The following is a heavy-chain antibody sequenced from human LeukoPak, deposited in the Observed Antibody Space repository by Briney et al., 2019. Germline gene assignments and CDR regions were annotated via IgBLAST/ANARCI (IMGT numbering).Heavy chain of an antibody. CDR3: ARDRRISWDAFDI. CDR2: IYYSGST. D-gene: IGHD3-16*01. J-gene: IGHJ3*02. Sequence: PSETLSLTCTVSGGSISSSSYYWGWIRQPPGKGLEWIGSIYYSGSTYYNPSLKSRVTISVDTSKNQFSLKLSSVTAADTAVYYCARDRRISWDAFDIWGRGTMVTVSS. V-gene: IGHV4-39*02. CDR1: GGSISSSSYY.